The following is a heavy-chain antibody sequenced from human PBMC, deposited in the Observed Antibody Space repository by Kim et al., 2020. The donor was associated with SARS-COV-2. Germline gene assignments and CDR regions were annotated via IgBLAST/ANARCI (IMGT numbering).Heavy chain of an antibody. CDR2: ISAYNGNT. J-gene: IGHJ4*02. Sequence: ASVKVSCKASGYTFTSYGISWVRQAPGQGLEWMGWISAYNGNTNYAQKLQGRVTMTTDTSTSTAYMELRSLRSDDTAVYYCARVGRAVVVIAFFDYWGQGTLVTVSS. D-gene: IGHD2-21*01. CDR3: ARVGRAVVVIAFFDY. V-gene: IGHV1-18*01. CDR1: GYTFTSYG.